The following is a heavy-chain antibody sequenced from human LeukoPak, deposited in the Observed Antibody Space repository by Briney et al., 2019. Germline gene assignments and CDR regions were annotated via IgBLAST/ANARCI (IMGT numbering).Heavy chain of an antibody. V-gene: IGHV3-49*04. CDR2: IRSKAYGGTT. CDR1: GFTFGDYA. Sequence: SGGSLRLSCTASGFTFGDYAMSWVRQAPGKGLEWVGFIRSKAYGGTTEYAASVKGRFTISRDDSKSIAYLQMNSLKTEDTAVYYCTRDLLYCSSTSCYIWAYMDVWGKGTTVTVSS. D-gene: IGHD2-2*02. J-gene: IGHJ6*03. CDR3: TRDLLYCSSTSCYIWAYMDV.